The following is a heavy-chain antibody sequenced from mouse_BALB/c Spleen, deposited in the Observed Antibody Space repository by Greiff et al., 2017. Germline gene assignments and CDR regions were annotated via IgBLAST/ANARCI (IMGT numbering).Heavy chain of an antibody. V-gene: IGHV5-6-5*01. CDR3: ARRGRYAMDY. Sequence: EVQGVESGGGLVKPGGSLKLSCAASGFTFSSYAMSWVRQTPEKRLEWVASISSGGSTYYPDSVKGRFTISRDNARNILYLQMSSLRSEDTAMYYCARRGRYAMDYWGQGTSVTVSS. J-gene: IGHJ4*01. CDR1: GFTFSSYA. CDR2: ISSGGST.